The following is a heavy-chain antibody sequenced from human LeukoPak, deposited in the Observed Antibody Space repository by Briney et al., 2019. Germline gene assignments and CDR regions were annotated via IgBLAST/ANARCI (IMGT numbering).Heavy chain of an antibody. V-gene: IGHV3-23*01. D-gene: IGHD2-8*02. Sequence: GGSLRLSCAASGFTFSNYAMSWVRHAPGKGLEWVSILDGSGRHIYYADSVQGRFTIYRDNSMDTVYLQMNSLRVEDTAVYYCAIDPIDSTAFWGQGTLVTVSS. J-gene: IGHJ4*02. CDR1: GFTFSNYA. CDR3: AIDPIDSTAF. CDR2: LDGSGRHI.